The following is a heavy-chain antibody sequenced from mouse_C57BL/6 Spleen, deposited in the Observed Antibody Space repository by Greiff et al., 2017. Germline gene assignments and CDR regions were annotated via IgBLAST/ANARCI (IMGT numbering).Heavy chain of an antibody. CDR3: ARGAYYPGD. D-gene: IGHD2-10*01. CDR1: GYAFSSSW. V-gene: IGHV1-82*01. CDR2: IYPGDGDT. J-gene: IGHJ2*01. Sequence: QVQLQQSGPELVKPGASVKISCKASGYAFSSSWMNWVKQRPGKGLEWIGRIYPGDGDTNYNGKFKGKATLTADKSSSTAYMHLSSLPSEDSAVYFCARGAYYPGDWGQGTTLTVSS.